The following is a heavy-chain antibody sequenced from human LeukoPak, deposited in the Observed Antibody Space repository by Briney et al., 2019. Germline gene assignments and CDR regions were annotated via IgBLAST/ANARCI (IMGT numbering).Heavy chain of an antibody. CDR1: GFTFSNAW. J-gene: IGHJ4*02. D-gene: IGHD6-13*01. V-gene: IGHV3-30*02. Sequence: PGGSLRLSCAASGFTFSNAWMSWVRQAPGKGLEWVAFIRYDGSNKYYADSVKGRFTISRDNSKNTLYLQMNSLRAEDTAVYYCVSQQLVSDYWGQGTLVTVSS. CDR2: IRYDGSNK. CDR3: VSQQLVSDY.